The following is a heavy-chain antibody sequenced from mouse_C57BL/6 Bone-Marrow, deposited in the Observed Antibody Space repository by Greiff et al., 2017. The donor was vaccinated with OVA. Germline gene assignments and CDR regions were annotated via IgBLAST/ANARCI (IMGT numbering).Heavy chain of an antibody. Sequence: EVQLQESGAELVRPGSSVKMSCKTSGYTFTSYGITWVKQRPGQGLEWIGYIYIVNGYTEYNEKFKGKGTLTSNTSASTAHMQISSLTSEDSAIYFCARDETGRGDYWGQGTSVTVSS. CDR2: IYIVNGYT. CDR3: ARDETGRGDY. J-gene: IGHJ4*01. D-gene: IGHD4-1*01. V-gene: IGHV1-58*01. CDR1: GYTFTSYG.